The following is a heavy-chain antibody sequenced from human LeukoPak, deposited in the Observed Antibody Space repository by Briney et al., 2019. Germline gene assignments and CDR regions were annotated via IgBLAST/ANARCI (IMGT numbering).Heavy chain of an antibody. J-gene: IGHJ4*02. CDR2: IYPGDSDT. V-gene: IGHV5-51*01. CDR3: ARRPLAAAGPRYFDY. CDR1: GYSFTSYW. Sequence: GESLKISCKGSGYSFTSYWIGWVRQMPGKGLEWMGIIYPGDSDTRDNPSFQGQVTISADKSISTAYLQWSSLKASDTAMYYCARRPLAAAGPRYFDYWGQGTLVTVSS. D-gene: IGHD6-13*01.